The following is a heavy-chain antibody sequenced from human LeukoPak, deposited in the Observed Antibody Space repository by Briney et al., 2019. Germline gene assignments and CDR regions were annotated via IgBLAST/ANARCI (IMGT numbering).Heavy chain of an antibody. J-gene: IGHJ6*02. V-gene: IGHV1-69*04. CDR3: ARQPKLYGSGSYYNVLYGMDV. D-gene: IGHD3-10*01. CDR1: GGTFSSYA. Sequence: ASVKVSCKASGGTFSSYAISWVRQAPGQGLEWMGRIIPILGIANYAQKFQGRVTITADKSTSTAYMELSSLRSEDTAVYYCARQPKLYGSGSYYNVLYGMDVWGQGTTVTVSS. CDR2: IIPILGIA.